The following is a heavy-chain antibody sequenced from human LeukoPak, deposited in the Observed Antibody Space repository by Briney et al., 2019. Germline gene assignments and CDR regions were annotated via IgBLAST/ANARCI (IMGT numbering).Heavy chain of an antibody. V-gene: IGHV4-59*08. CDR2: IYYSGST. CDR1: GASISSYY. D-gene: IGHD5-18*01. J-gene: IGHJ5*02. CDR3: ARQSRSYGSYNWFDA. Sequence: SETLSLTCTVSGASISSYYWNWIRQPPGKGLEWIGYIYYSGSTNYNPSLKSRVTISVDTSKNQFSLKLTSVTAADTAVYYCARQSRSYGSYNWFDAWGQGTLVAVSS.